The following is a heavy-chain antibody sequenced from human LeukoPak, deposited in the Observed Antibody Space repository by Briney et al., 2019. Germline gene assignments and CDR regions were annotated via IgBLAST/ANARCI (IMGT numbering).Heavy chain of an antibody. D-gene: IGHD1-1*01. J-gene: IGHJ5*02. Sequence: PGGSLRLSCAASGFTFSSYTMSWVRQAPGKGLEWVSYLTSTSSGIFYADSVKGRFTISRDNAKNSVFLQMNSLRDEDTAVYYCARVNILSTRTRWFDPWGQGTLVTVSS. CDR2: LTSTSSGI. CDR1: GFTFSSYT. CDR3: ARVNILSTRTRWFDP. V-gene: IGHV3-48*02.